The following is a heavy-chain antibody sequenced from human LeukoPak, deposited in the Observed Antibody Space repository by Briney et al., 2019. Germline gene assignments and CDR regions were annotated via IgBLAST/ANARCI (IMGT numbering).Heavy chain of an antibody. CDR3: ATPPHYTYYYDSSGYDPGFDY. D-gene: IGHD3-22*01. CDR1: GGTFSSYA. Sequence: ASVKVSCKASGGTFSSYAISWVRQAPGQGLEWMGGIIPIFGTANYAQKFQGRVTITADESTSTAYMELSSLRSEDTAVYYCATPPHYTYYYDSSGYDPGFDYWGQGTLVTVSS. J-gene: IGHJ4*02. CDR2: IIPIFGTA. V-gene: IGHV1-69*13.